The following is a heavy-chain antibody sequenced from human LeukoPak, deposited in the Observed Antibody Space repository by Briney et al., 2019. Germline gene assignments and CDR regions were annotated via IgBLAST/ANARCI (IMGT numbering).Heavy chain of an antibody. V-gene: IGHV3-21*01. CDR2: ISSSSSYI. CDR3: VRDLPQTGYSYDY. Sequence: GGSLRLSCAASGFTFSSYSMNWVRQAPGKGVEWVSSISSSSSYIYYADSVKGRFTVSRDNAKSTLYLQMNTLRAEDTAVYYCVRDLPQTGYSYDYWGQGTLVTVSS. J-gene: IGHJ4*02. D-gene: IGHD5-18*01. CDR1: GFTFSSYS.